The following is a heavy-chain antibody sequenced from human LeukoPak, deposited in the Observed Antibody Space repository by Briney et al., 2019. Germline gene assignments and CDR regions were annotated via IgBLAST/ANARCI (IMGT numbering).Heavy chain of an antibody. CDR1: GFTFSSYA. V-gene: IGHV3-23*01. CDR3: AKERFNWGSLDY. CDR2: ISGSGGST. J-gene: IGHJ4*02. D-gene: IGHD7-27*01. Sequence: GGSLRLSCAASGFTFSSYAMSWVRQAPGKGLEWVSAISGSGGSTYYADSVKGRFTVSRDNSKNTLYLQMNSLRAADTAVYYCAKERFNWGSLDYWGQGTLVTVSS.